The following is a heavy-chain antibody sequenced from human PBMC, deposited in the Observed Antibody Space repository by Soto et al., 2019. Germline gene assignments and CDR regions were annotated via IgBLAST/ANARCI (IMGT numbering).Heavy chain of an antibody. CDR3: AAYSPKGY. D-gene: IGHD3-16*01. CDR1: GFIVSNNY. CDR2: IYSVGST. V-gene: IGHV3-66*01. J-gene: IGHJ4*02. Sequence: EEQLVESGGDLVQPRGSLRLSCAASGFIVSNNYMSWVRQAPGKGLEWVSLIYSVGSTYYADSVKGRFTISRDSSKNTLYLQMNSLRAEDTAMYYCAAYSPKGYWGQGTLVTVSS.